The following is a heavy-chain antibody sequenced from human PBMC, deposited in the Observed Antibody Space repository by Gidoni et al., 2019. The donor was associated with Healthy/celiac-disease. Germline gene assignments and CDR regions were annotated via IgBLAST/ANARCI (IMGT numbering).Heavy chain of an antibody. V-gene: IGHV3-33*01. J-gene: IGHJ4*02. Sequence: QVQLVESGGGVVKPGRSVRPSGAQSGFTFSSYGMPWVRQAPGKGLEWVAVIWYDGSNKYYADFVKGRFTISRDNSKNTLYLQMNSLRAEDTAVYYCARDLNYDSSGSFDYWGQGTLVTVSS. CDR1: GFTFSSYG. CDR3: ARDLNYDSSGSFDY. CDR2: IWYDGSNK. D-gene: IGHD3-22*01.